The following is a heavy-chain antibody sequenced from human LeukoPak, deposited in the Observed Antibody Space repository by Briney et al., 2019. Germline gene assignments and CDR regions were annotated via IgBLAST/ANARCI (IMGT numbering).Heavy chain of an antibody. J-gene: IGHJ1*01. CDR1: GFTFSSYA. CDR3: ARGPTVTAPGH. CDR2: ISYDGSNK. Sequence: GGSLRLSCAASGFTFSSYAMHWVRQAPGKGLEWVAVISYDGSNKYYADSVKGRFTISRDNSKNTLYLQMNSLRVEDTAVYYCARGPTVTAPGHWGQGTLVTVSS. V-gene: IGHV3-30-3*01.